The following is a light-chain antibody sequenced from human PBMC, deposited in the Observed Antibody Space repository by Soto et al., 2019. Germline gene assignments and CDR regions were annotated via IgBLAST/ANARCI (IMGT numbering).Light chain of an antibody. V-gene: IGKV1-39*02. J-gene: IGKJ1*01. CDR1: QGVSAY. CDR3: QRYGRSPQM. CDR2: TAS. Sequence: DIQMTQSPSSLSASVGDRVTITCRASQGVSAYLLWYQQRQGRAPKLLIYTASNLLSGVPSRFSGSGSGTYLTLTMSRLEPEDCAVYYCQRYGRSPQMFGLGTMVE.